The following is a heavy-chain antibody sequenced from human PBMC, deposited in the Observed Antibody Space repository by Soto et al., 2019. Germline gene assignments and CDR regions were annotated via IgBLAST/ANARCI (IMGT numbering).Heavy chain of an antibody. CDR1: GYTFTSYA. CDR2: INAGNGNT. V-gene: IGHV1-3*01. CDR3: ARDTPLEWELLYYFDY. D-gene: IGHD1-26*01. J-gene: IGHJ4*02. Sequence: QVQLVQSGAEVKKPGASVKVSCKASGYTFTSYAMHWVRQAPGQRLEWMGWINAGNGNTKYSQKFQGRVTITRDTSASTAYMELISLRSEDTAVYYCARDTPLEWELLYYFDYWGQGTLVTVSS.